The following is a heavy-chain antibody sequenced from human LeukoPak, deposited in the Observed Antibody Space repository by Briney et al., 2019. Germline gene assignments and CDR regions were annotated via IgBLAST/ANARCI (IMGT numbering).Heavy chain of an antibody. V-gene: IGHV3-30*02. Sequence: PGGTLRLSCAASGFTFSSYGMHSVRQAPGHELKRVAFIRYDGSNKHSADSVKGRFTISRDKYKNTLYLQMISLRAEDTAVYYCARDSVFMGSHYYMDVWGKGTTVTISS. CDR3: ARDSVFMGSHYYMDV. CDR1: GFTFSSYG. D-gene: IGHD1-26*01. CDR2: IRYDGSNK. J-gene: IGHJ6*03.